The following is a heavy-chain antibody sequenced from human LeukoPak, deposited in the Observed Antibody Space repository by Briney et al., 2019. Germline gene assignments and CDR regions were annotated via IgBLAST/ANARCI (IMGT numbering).Heavy chain of an antibody. V-gene: IGHV1-69*05. CDR3: AIRSNCSGGSCYALDFDY. Sequence: GASVKVSCKASGGTFSSYAISWVRQAPGQGLEWMGRIIPIFGTANYAQKFQGRVTITTDESTSTAYMELRSLRSEDTAVYYCAIRSNCSGGSCYALDFDYWGQGTLVTVSS. J-gene: IGHJ4*02. D-gene: IGHD2-15*01. CDR2: IIPIFGTA. CDR1: GGTFSSYA.